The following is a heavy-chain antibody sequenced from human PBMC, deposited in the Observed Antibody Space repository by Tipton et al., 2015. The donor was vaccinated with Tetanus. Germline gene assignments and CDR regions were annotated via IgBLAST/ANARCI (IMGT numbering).Heavy chain of an antibody. D-gene: IGHD3-22*01. CDR3: ARNYDNYQSPDY. V-gene: IGHV4-34*01. J-gene: IGHJ4*02. CDR2: INHSGGT. Sequence: TLSLTCAVSGGAFSGYYWSRIRQSPGEGLEWIGAINHSGGTNYNPSLRSRVTMSIDTSQKQVSLKLSSVTAADTAVYYCARNYDNYQSPDYWGQGTLVPVSS. CDR1: GGAFSGYY.